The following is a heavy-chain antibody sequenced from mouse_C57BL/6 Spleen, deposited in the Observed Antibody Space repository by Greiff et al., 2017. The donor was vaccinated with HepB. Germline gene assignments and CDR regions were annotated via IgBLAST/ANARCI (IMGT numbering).Heavy chain of an antibody. CDR3: ARKKVFTTVVPYYYAMDY. CDR1: GYTFTDYN. CDR2: INPNNGGT. Sequence: EVQLQQSGPELVKPGASVKIPCKASGYTFTDYNMDWVKQSHGKSLEWIGDINPNNGGTIYNQKFKGKATLTVDKSSSTAYMELRSLTPEDTAVYYCARKKVFTTVVPYYYAMDYWGQGTSVTVSS. V-gene: IGHV1-18*01. J-gene: IGHJ4*01. D-gene: IGHD1-1*01.